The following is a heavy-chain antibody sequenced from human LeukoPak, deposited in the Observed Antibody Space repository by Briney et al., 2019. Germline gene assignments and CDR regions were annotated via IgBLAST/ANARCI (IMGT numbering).Heavy chain of an antibody. CDR1: GFTFSSYG. CDR3: AKDTLLWFGELPYPLYYYYYMDV. J-gene: IGHJ6*03. V-gene: IGHV3-33*06. Sequence: GGSLRLSCAASGFTFSSYGMHWVRQAPGKGLEWVAVIWYDGSNKYYADSVKGRFTISRDNSKNTLYLQMNSLRAEDTAVYYCAKDTLLWFGELPYPLYYYYYMDVWGKGTTVTVSS. D-gene: IGHD3-10*01. CDR2: IWYDGSNK.